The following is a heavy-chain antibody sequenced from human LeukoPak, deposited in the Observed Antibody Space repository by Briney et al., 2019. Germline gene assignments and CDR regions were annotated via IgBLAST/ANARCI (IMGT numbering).Heavy chain of an antibody. CDR1: GFTFSYYY. CDR2: ISNSGNTV. V-gene: IGHV3-11*01. CDR3: APEPEYGESG. D-gene: IGHD4-17*01. J-gene: IGHJ4*02. Sequence: GGSLRLSCTASGFTFSYYYMSWIRQAPGKGLEWVSYISNSGNTVYYADSVRGRFTISRDNAKNSLFLQVNSLRAEDTAVYYCAPEPEYGESGGGQGALVTVSS.